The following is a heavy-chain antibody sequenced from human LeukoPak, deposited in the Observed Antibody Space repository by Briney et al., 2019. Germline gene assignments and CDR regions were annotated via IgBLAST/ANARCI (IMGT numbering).Heavy chain of an antibody. J-gene: IGHJ4*02. CDR2: ISGSGGST. CDR3: ARKVYSSSWYPSDY. Sequence: GGSLSLSCAASGFIFISYAMSWVRQAPGKGLDWVSAISGSGGSTYYADSVKGRFTISRDNSKNTLYLQMNSLTAEETAVYYCARKVYSSSWYPSDYWGQGTLVTVSS. CDR1: GFIFISYA. V-gene: IGHV3-23*01. D-gene: IGHD6-13*01.